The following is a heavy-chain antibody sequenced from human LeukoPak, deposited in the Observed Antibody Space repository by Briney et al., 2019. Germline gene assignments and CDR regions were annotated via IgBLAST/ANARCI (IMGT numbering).Heavy chain of an antibody. Sequence: SGGSLRLSCAASGFIFINCTMHWVRQAPGKGLEWVALISYDGETKYYTDSVKGRFTISRDNSKNTLYLQMNSLRAEDTAVYYCARGPSGYHNTGGQGTLVTVSS. CDR3: ARGPSGYHNT. D-gene: IGHD5-12*01. V-gene: IGHV3-30*14. J-gene: IGHJ4*02. CDR2: ISYDGETK. CDR1: GFIFINCT.